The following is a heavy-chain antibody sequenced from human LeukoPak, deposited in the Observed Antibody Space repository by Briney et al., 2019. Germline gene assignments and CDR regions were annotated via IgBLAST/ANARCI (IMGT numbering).Heavy chain of an antibody. Sequence: GESLKISCKGSGYSFTSFWIGWVRQMPGKGLEWWGIIYPDDTDTKYSRSFQGQVTISADKSIGTAYLQWSSLKAADTAMYYCARLAFCTNAVCFSNYYYSMDVWGRGTTVTVSS. V-gene: IGHV5-51*01. J-gene: IGHJ6*03. D-gene: IGHD2-8*01. CDR1: GYSFTSFW. CDR3: ARLAFCTNAVCFSNYYYSMDV. CDR2: IYPDDTDT.